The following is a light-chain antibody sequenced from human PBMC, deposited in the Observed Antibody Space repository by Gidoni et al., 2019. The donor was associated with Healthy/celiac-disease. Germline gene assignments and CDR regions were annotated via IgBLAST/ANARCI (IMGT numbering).Light chain of an antibody. Sequence: DIQMTQSPSTLSASVGDRVTITCRASQSISSWLAWYQQKPGKAPNLLIYKASSLESGVPSRFSGGGSGTEFTLTISSLQPDDFATYYCQQYSSWWTFGQGTKVEMK. J-gene: IGKJ1*01. CDR2: KAS. V-gene: IGKV1-5*03. CDR3: QQYSSWWT. CDR1: QSISSW.